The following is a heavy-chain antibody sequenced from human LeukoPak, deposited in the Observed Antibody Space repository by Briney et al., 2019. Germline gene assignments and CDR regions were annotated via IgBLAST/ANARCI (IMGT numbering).Heavy chain of an antibody. Sequence: AGGSLRLSCAASGFTFSSYSMTWVRQAPGKGLEWVSSISSSSSYIYYADSVKGRFTISRDNAKNSLYLQMNSLRAEDTAVYYCARYNWNYDFDYWGQGTLVTVSS. CDR3: ARYNWNYDFDY. D-gene: IGHD1-7*01. CDR1: GFTFSSYS. V-gene: IGHV3-21*01. CDR2: ISSSSSYI. J-gene: IGHJ4*02.